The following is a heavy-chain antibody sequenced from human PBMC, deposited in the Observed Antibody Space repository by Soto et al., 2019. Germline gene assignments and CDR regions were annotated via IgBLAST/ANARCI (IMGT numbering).Heavy chain of an antibody. CDR3: ATQGEMATINSYYYGMDI. J-gene: IGHJ6*02. Sequence: PSETLSLTCTVSGGSMSSGGYYWSWIRQHPGKGLEWIGYIYHSGSTVYNPSLGSRITISVDTSKVQFSLKLRSVTAADTAVYYCATQGEMATINSYYYGMDIWGQGTTDTVSS. V-gene: IGHV4-61*08. CDR2: IYHSGST. D-gene: IGHD1-26*01. CDR1: GGSMSSGGYY.